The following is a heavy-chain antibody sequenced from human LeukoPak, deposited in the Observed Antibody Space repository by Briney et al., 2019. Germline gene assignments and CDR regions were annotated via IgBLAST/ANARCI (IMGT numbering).Heavy chain of an antibody. V-gene: IGHV3-23*01. CDR2: INDNGAGT. CDR1: GLTFSSYA. D-gene: IGHD3-10*01. CDR3: VRGDAFDI. J-gene: IGHJ3*02. Sequence: PGGSLRLSCAASGLTFSSYAMSWVRQAPGKGLKWVSTINDNGAGTYYADSVKGRFTISRDNSKNTLYLQMNSLRAEDTAVYYCVRGDAFDIWGQGTMVTVSS.